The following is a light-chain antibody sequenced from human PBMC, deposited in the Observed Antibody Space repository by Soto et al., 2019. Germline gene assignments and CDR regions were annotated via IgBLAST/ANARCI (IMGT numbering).Light chain of an antibody. V-gene: IGLV2-23*03. J-gene: IGLJ1*01. Sequence: QSALTQPASVSGSPGQSITISCTGASSDIAKYNFVSWYQQHPDKAPKLIIYEGNKRPSGIYHRFSDSNSGNPASLTISGLQAEDEADYYCCSYGGSSTFEVFGTGTKLTVL. CDR1: SSDIAKYNF. CDR3: CSYGGSSTFEV. CDR2: EGN.